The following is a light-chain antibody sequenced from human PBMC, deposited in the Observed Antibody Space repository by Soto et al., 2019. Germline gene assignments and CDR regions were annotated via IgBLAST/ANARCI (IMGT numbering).Light chain of an antibody. CDR1: SRDVGGYND. CDR3: SSYISSSTFVV. CDR2: EVS. J-gene: IGLJ2*01. V-gene: IGLV2-14*01. Sequence: QSALTQPASVYGSPVQSITIFCTGTSRDVGGYNDVSWHQQHPGQAPKGIITEVSNRHSGGSNRFSGSKSGNTASLTLSGRQAEDEADYYCSSYISSSTFVVFGGGTPVTVL.